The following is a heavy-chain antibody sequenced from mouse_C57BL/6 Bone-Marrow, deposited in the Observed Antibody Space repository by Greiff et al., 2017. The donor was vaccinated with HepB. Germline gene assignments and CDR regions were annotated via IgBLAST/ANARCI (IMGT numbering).Heavy chain of an antibody. Sequence: QVQLQQPGTELVKPGASVKLSCKASGYTFTSYWMHWVKQRPGQGLEWIGKINPSNGGTNYNEKFKSKATLTVDKSSSTAYMQLSSRTSEDSAVYYCARSALQRDAIDYWGQGTSVTVSS. CDR3: ARSALQRDAIDY. CDR2: INPSNGGT. J-gene: IGHJ4*01. CDR1: GYTFTSYW. V-gene: IGHV1-53*01.